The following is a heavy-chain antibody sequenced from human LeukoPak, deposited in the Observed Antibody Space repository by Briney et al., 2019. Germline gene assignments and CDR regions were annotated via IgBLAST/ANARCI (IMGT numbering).Heavy chain of an antibody. V-gene: IGHV3-7*03. CDR2: IEQDGSEK. Sequence: GGSLRLSCAASGFTFSSYWMSWVRQAPGKGLEWVANIEQDGSEKYYVDSVKGRFTISRDNAKNSLYLQMNSLRAEDTAVYYCARDLTHSGWYDDYFDYWGQGTLVTVSS. CDR1: GFTFSSYW. D-gene: IGHD6-19*01. CDR3: ARDLTHSGWYDDYFDY. J-gene: IGHJ4*02.